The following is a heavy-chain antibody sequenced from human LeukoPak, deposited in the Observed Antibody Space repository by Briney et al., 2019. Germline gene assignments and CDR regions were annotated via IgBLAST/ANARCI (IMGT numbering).Heavy chain of an antibody. CDR2: ISAYNGNT. CDR1: GYTFTGYY. V-gene: IGHV1-18*04. D-gene: IGHD2-15*01. Sequence: RASVKVSCKASGYTFTGYYMHWVRQAPGQGLEWMGWISAYNGNTNYAQKLQGRVTMTTDTSTSTAYMELRSLRSDDTAVYYCARDRGSYFDYWGQGTLVTVSS. CDR3: ARDRGSYFDY. J-gene: IGHJ4*02.